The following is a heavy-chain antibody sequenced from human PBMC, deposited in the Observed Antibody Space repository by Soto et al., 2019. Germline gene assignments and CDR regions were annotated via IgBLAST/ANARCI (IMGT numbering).Heavy chain of an antibody. V-gene: IGHV3-33*01. CDR2: IWYDGSNK. CDR1: GFTFSSYG. D-gene: IGHD6-13*01. Sequence: PGGSLRLSCAASGFTFSSYGMHWVPHAPGKGLEWVAVIWYDGSNKYYADSVKGRFTISRDNSKNTLYLQMNSLRAEETAVYYCARDGRQQLVQDDFDIWGQGTMVTVSS. J-gene: IGHJ3*02. CDR3: ARDGRQQLVQDDFDI.